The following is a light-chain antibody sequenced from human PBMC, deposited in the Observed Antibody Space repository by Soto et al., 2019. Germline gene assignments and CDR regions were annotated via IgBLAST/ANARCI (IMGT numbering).Light chain of an antibody. V-gene: IGKV1-33*01. CDR1: QDIKHY. J-gene: IGKJ5*01. CDR2: DTS. Sequence: RITITSPARQDIKHYLNWYQQKPGKAPNLLIYDTSVLETGVPSRFSGSGSGTDFNFTISSLQPEDIATYYCQQQANHSITFGQGT. CDR3: QQQANHSIT.